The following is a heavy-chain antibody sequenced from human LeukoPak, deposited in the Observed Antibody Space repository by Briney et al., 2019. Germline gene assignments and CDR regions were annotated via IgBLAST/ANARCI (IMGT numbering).Heavy chain of an antibody. J-gene: IGHJ5*02. Sequence: SVKVSCKASGGTFSSYAISWVRQAPGEGLEWMGGIIPIFGTANYAQKFQGRVTITADESTSTAYMELSSLRSDDTAVYYCARDRSGPGGSGSYYNVRPPFVGFDPWGQGTLVTVSS. D-gene: IGHD3-10*01. CDR3: ARDRSGPGGSGSYYNVRPPFVGFDP. V-gene: IGHV1-69*01. CDR1: GGTFSSYA. CDR2: IIPIFGTA.